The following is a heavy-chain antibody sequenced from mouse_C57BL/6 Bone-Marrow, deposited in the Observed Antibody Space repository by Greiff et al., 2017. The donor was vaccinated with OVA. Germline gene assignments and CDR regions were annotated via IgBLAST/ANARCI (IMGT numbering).Heavy chain of an antibody. Sequence: EVQLQQSGPELVKPGASVKISCKASGYTFTDYYMNWVKQSHGKSLEWIGDINPNNGGTSYNQKFKGKATLTVDKSSSTAYMELRSLTSEDSAVYYCARGGLRKVTLVYFDYWGQGTTLTVSS. D-gene: IGHD2-4*01. V-gene: IGHV1-26*01. J-gene: IGHJ2*01. CDR3: ARGGLRKVTLVYFDY. CDR2: INPNNGGT. CDR1: GYTFTDYY.